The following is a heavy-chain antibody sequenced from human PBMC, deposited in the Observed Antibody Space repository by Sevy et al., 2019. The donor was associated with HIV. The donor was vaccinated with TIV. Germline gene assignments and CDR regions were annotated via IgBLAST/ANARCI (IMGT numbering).Heavy chain of an antibody. CDR1: GFTFSSYW. V-gene: IGHV3-7*01. CDR2: INENGSQK. J-gene: IGHJ4*02. D-gene: IGHD3-9*01. Sequence: GGSLRLSCEISGFTFSSYWMSWLRQAPGKGLEWVAIINENGSQKYHVDPVKGGFSISRDNAKKSVYLQMSSLRAEDTALYYCARAPASGLIYFDWVYIAYWGQGTLVTVSS. CDR3: ARAPASGLIYFDWVYIAY.